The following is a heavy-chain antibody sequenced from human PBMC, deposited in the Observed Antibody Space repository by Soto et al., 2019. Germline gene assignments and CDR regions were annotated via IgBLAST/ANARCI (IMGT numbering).Heavy chain of an antibody. CDR3: ARVGGSSWSLDY. Sequence: QVQLQESGPGLVKPSGTLSLTCAVSGGSISSSNWWSWVRQPPGKGLEWIGEIYHSGSTNYNPSLKSRVTLSVDKSKNQFSLKLSPVTAADTAVYYGARVGGSSWSLDYWGQGTLVTVSS. CDR1: GGSISSSNW. CDR2: IYHSGST. J-gene: IGHJ4*02. D-gene: IGHD6-13*01. V-gene: IGHV4-4*02.